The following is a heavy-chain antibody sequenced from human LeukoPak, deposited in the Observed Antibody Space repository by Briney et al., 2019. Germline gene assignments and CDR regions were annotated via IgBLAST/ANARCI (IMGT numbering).Heavy chain of an antibody. V-gene: IGHV3-23*01. CDR1: GFTVSTNH. D-gene: IGHD6-6*01. CDR2: ISGSGGST. J-gene: IGHJ5*02. CDR3: AKDAIDEYSSLDP. Sequence: PGGSLRLSCAASGFTVSTNHMSWVRQAPGKGLEWVSAISGSGGSTYYADPVKGRFTISRDNSKNTLYLQMNSLRAEDTAVYYCAKDAIDEYSSLDPWGQGTLVTVSS.